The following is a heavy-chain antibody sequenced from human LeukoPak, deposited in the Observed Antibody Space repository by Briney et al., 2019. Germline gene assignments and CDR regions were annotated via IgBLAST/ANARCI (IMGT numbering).Heavy chain of an antibody. V-gene: IGHV3-30*18. D-gene: IGHD2/OR15-2a*01. Sequence: GGSLRLSCAASGFTFSSSDMHWVPQAPGKGLECVSDISYDATNKYYADSVKGRFTLSRDNSKNTLYLQTNTLRDEDTAVYYCAKASSNYFYYFEYWGQGTLVTVSS. CDR1: GFTFSSSD. J-gene: IGHJ4*02. CDR3: AKASSNYFYYFEY. CDR2: ISYDATNK.